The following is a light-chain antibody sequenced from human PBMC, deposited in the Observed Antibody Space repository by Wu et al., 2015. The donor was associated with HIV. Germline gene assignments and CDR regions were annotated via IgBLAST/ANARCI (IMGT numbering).Light chain of an antibody. CDR1: QTIHSY. CDR3: QQTYSTPRVT. Sequence: DIRMTQSPSCLSASVGDRVTITCRASQTIHSYLNWYQQKPGKAPKLLIYGTSTLQSGVPSRFSGSGSGTDFSLTIRSLLPEDFATYFCQQTYSTPRVTFGPGTTVDI. J-gene: IGKJ3*01. V-gene: IGKV1-39*01. CDR2: GTS.